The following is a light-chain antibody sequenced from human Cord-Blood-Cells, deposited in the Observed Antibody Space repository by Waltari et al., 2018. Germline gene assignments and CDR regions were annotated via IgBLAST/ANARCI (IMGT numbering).Light chain of an antibody. CDR3: SSYTSSSTWV. CDR2: DVS. J-gene: IGLJ3*02. Sequence: QSALTQPASVSGSPGHSITIPCTGTSSDVGGYNYVSWYQQHPGKAPKLMIYDVSNRPSGVSNRFSGSKSGNTASLTISGLQAEDEADYYCSSYTSSSTWVFGGGTKLTVL. V-gene: IGLV2-14*03. CDR1: SSDVGGYNY.